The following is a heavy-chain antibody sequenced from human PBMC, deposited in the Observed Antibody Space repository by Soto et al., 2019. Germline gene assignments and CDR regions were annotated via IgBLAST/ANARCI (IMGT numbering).Heavy chain of an antibody. D-gene: IGHD6-6*01. Sequence: GGSLRLSCAACGFSVSNNYLNWVRQAPGKGLEWVSVIYSGGSTYYAGSVKGRFSISRDDSKNTLYLQMNSLRAEDTAVYYCARGRVAALLPYYFDLWGQGTLVTVSS. CDR3: ARGRVAALLPYYFDL. CDR2: IYSGGST. J-gene: IGHJ4*02. CDR1: GFSVSNNY. V-gene: IGHV3-53*01.